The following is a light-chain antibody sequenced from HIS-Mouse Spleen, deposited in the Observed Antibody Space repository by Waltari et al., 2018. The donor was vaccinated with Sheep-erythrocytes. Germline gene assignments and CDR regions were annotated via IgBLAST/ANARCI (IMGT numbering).Light chain of an antibody. V-gene: IGLV2-11*01. Sequence: QSALTQPRSVSGSPGQSVTISCTGTSSAVGRYTYVSWYQQHPGKAPKLMIYDVSKRPSGVPDRFSGSKSGNTASLTISGLQAEDEADYYCCSYAGSYNHVFATGTKVTVL. CDR2: DVS. J-gene: IGLJ1*01. CDR1: SSAVGRYTY. CDR3: CSYAGSYNHV.